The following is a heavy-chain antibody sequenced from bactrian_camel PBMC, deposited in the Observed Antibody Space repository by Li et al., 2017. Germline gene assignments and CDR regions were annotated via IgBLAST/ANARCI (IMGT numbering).Heavy chain of an antibody. V-gene: IGHV3-2*01. Sequence: HVQLVESGGGLVQPGGSLRLSCAISGFTFSTAHITWVRQAPGKGLEWVSCISSFSGTTYYGDSVKGRFAISREDAKNTLYLQMNSLKSEDTALYYCATSLVMDNCWEYNYWGQGTQVTVS. J-gene: IGHJ4*01. CDR1: GFTFSTAH. CDR3: ATSLVMDNCWEYNY. CDR2: ISSFSGTT. D-gene: IGHD7*01.